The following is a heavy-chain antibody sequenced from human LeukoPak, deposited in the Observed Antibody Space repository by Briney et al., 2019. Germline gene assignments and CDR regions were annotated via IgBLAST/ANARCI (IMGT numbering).Heavy chain of an antibody. CDR1: GGSISSYY. J-gene: IGHJ3*02. CDR3: ARQAFHPRDAFDI. V-gene: IGHV4-59*08. CDR2: IYYSGST. Sequence: PSETLSLTCTVSGGSISSYYWSWIRQPPGKGLEWIGYIYYSGSTNYNPSLKSRVTISVDTSKNQFSLKLSSVTAADTAVYYCARQAFHPRDAFDIWGQGTMVTVSS.